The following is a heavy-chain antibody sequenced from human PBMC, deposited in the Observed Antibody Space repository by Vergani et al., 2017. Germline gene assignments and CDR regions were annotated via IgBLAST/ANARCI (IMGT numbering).Heavy chain of an antibody. J-gene: IGHJ6*02. D-gene: IGHD2-21*01. V-gene: IGHV3-15*07. CDR3: TTDPRYCGDGSCYWLRDHHYYGMDV. CDR2: IKSTFDRGTT. CDR1: GFSFRNAW. Sequence: EVQLVESGGGLVQPGGSLRLSCVASGFSFRNAWMNWVRRTPGKGLEWVGRIKSTFDRGTTDYAEAVKGRFTISRDDSKNTLFLQMNGLKTEDIGVYYCTTDPRYCGDGSCYWLRDHHYYGMDVWGQGTTVTVSS.